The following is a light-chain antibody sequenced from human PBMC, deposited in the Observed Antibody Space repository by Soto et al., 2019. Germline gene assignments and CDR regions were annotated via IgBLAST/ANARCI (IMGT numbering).Light chain of an antibody. CDR2: AAS. V-gene: IGKV1D-12*01. J-gene: IGKJ4*01. CDR3: QQANSFPPT. CDR1: PGISSW. Sequence: DIQMTQSPSSVSASVGDRVTITCRASPGISSWLAWYQQQPGKAPKLLIYAASSLQSGVPSRFSGSGSGTDFTLTISSLQPEDCATYYCQQANSFPPTFGGGTKVEIK.